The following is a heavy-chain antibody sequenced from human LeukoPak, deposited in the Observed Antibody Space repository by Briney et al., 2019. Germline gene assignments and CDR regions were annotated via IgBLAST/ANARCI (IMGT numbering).Heavy chain of an antibody. D-gene: IGHD5-18*01. J-gene: IGHJ4*02. V-gene: IGHV3-23*01. Sequence: GGSLRLSCAASGFTFSSYAMSWVRQAPGKGLEWVSAISGSGGGTYYAVSVKGRFTISRDNSKNALYLQMNSLRAEDTAVYYCAKSRRGYSLFDYWGQGTLVTVSS. CDR1: GFTFSSYA. CDR2: ISGSGGGT. CDR3: AKSRRGYSLFDY.